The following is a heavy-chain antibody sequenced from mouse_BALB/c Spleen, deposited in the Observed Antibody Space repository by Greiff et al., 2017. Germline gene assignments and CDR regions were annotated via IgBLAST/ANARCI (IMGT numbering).Heavy chain of an antibody. CDR2: INPYNDGT. CDR1: GYTFTSYV. D-gene: IGHD4-1*01. J-gene: IGHJ2*01. Sequence: EVKLVESGPELVKPGASVKMSCKASGYTFTSYVMHWVKQKPGQGLEWIGYINPYNDGTKYNEKFKGKATLTSDKSSSTAYMELSSLTSEDSAVYYCATGTYYFDYWGQGTTLTVSS. V-gene: IGHV1-14*01. CDR3: ATGTYYFDY.